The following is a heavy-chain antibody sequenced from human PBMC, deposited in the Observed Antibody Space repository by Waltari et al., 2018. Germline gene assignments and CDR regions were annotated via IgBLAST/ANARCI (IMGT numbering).Heavy chain of an antibody. CDR2: INAGNGNT. CDR3: ATGLSVGATDYFDH. Sequence: QVQLVQSGAEVKKPGASAKVSCKASGYTFTSYSMHWVRQAPGQRLEWMGWINAGNGNTKYSEEFQGRVTITRDTSASTAYMELSSLRSEDTAVYYCATGLSVGATDYFDHWGRGTLVTVSS. J-gene: IGHJ4*02. CDR1: GYTFTSYS. V-gene: IGHV1-3*01. D-gene: IGHD1-26*01.